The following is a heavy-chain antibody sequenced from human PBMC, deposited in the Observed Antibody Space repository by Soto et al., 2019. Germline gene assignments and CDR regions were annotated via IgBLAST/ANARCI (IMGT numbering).Heavy chain of an antibody. CDR1: GGTFSSYA. V-gene: IGHV1-69*01. CDR3: ARSSGRVDYDILTGYYFDY. Sequence: QVQLVQSGAEVKKPGSSVKVSCKASGGTFSSYAISWVRQAPGQGLEWMGGIIPIFGTANYAQQFQGRVTITADESKSTAYMELSSLRSEDTAVYYCARSSGRVDYDILTGYYFDYWGQGTLVTVSS. CDR2: IIPIFGTA. D-gene: IGHD3-9*01. J-gene: IGHJ4*02.